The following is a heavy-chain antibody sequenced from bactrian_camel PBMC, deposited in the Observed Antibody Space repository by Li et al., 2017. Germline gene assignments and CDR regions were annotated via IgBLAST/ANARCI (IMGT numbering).Heavy chain of an antibody. D-gene: IGHD5*01. V-gene: IGHV3S53*01. CDR1: GEISRDYC. Sequence: HVQLVESGGGSVQVGGSLRLSCQASGEISRDYCMGWVRQAPGKEREGVAALSSGDTATYAESVKGRFTISRDKNTLYLKMDSLKREDTAMYYCAADARTCGWVFDNLVFTYEGQGTQVTVS. J-gene: IGHJ4*01. CDR2: LSSGDTA.